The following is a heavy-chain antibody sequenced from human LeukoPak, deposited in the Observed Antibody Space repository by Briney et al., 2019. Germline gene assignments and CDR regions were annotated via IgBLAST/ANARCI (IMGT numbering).Heavy chain of an antibody. Sequence: SVKVSCKASGGTFSSYAISWVRQAPGQGLEWMGRIIPIFGTANYAQKFQGRVTITTDESTSTAYMELSSLRSEDTAVYYCARDMVDSSGYYPFDYRGQGTLVTVSS. V-gene: IGHV1-69*05. D-gene: IGHD3-22*01. CDR3: ARDMVDSSGYYPFDY. CDR2: IIPIFGTA. CDR1: GGTFSSYA. J-gene: IGHJ4*02.